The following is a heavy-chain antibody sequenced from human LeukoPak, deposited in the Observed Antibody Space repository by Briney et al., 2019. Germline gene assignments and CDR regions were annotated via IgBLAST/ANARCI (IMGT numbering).Heavy chain of an antibody. Sequence: GSLRLSCAASGFTFDYFAMHWVRQPPGKGLEWIGYISYRGSTNYNPSLKSRVTISLDTSKNQFSLKLTSVTAADTAVYYCARQRSLIGNSYYYGMDVWGQGTTVTVSS. CDR1: GFTFDYFA. D-gene: IGHD2-8*01. CDR3: ARQRSLIGNSYYYGMDV. V-gene: IGHV4-59*08. CDR2: ISYRGST. J-gene: IGHJ6*02.